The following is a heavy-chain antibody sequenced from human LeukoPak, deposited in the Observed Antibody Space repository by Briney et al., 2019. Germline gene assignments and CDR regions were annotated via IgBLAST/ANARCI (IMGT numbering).Heavy chain of an antibody. CDR1: GYTFSTSW. CDR3: TRNRVGVLEWLSRWDAFDI. J-gene: IGHJ3*02. D-gene: IGHD3-3*01. CDR2: IYPGDSDT. Sequence: GESLKISCKASGYTFSTSWIGWVRQMPGKGLEWMGIIYPGDSDTRYSPSFQGQATISVDRSITTAYLQWSSLKASDIAMYYCTRNRVGVLEWLSRWDAFDIWGQGTMVTVST. V-gene: IGHV5-51*01.